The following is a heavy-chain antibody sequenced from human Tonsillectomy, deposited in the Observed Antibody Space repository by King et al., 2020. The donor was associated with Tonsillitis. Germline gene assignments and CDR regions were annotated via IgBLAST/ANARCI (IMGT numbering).Heavy chain of an antibody. J-gene: IGHJ4*02. CDR2: ISWNSGSI. V-gene: IGHV3-9*01. CDR3: AKAIRPGYNYGYAEY. Sequence: VQLEESGGGLVQPGRSLRLSCAVSGFIFDNFAMHWVRHAPGKGLEWVSGISWNSGSIGYADSVKGRFTISRDNARNSLYLQMNSLRPEDTALYFCAKAIRPGYNYGYAEYWGQGTQVTVSS. D-gene: IGHD5-18*01. CDR1: GFIFDNFA.